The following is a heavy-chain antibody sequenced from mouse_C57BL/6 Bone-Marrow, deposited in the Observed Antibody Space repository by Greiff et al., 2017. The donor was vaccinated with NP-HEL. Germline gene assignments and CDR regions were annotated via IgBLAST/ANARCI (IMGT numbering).Heavy chain of an antibody. CDR3: ARHGYDEGAWFAY. J-gene: IGHJ3*01. D-gene: IGHD2-2*01. V-gene: IGHV5-12*01. CDR2: ISNGGGST. Sequence: EVQGVESGGGLVQPGGSLKLSCAASGFTFSDYYMYWVRQTPEKRLEWVAYISNGGGSTYYPDTVKGRFTISRDNAKNTLYLQMSRLKSEDTAMYYCARHGYDEGAWFAYWGQGTLVTVSA. CDR1: GFTFSDYY.